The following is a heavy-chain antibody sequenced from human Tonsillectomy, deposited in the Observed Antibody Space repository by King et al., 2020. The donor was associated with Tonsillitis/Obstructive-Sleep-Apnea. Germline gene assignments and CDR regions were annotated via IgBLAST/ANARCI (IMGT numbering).Heavy chain of an antibody. J-gene: IGHJ5*02. CDR1: GGSFSGYY. D-gene: IGHD3-9*01. V-gene: IGHV4-34*01. CDR2: INHSGST. Sequence: VQLPQWGAGLLKPSETLSLTCAVYGGSFSGYYWSWIRQPPGKGLEWIGEINHSGSTNYNPSLKSRVTISVDTSKNQFSLKLSSVTAADTAVYYCARGQNYDILTGYPDADWFDPWGQGTLVTVSS. CDR3: ARGQNYDILTGYPDADWFDP.